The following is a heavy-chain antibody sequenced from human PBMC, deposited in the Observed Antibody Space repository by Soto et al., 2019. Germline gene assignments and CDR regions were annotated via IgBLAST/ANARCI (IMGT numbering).Heavy chain of an antibody. CDR2: INPNSGAT. CDR1: GYTFTGNY. J-gene: IGHJ5*02. CDR3: ARVDAVVVIWFDP. Sequence: QVQLVQSGAEVKKPGASVRVSCKASGYTFTGNYIHWVRQAPGQGLEWMGWINPNSGATTYGEKFQGRVTTTRETSTSQAYMELISLTSDDTAMFYCARVDAVVVIWFDPWGQVTLVTVSS. V-gene: IGHV1-2*02. D-gene: IGHD2-21*01.